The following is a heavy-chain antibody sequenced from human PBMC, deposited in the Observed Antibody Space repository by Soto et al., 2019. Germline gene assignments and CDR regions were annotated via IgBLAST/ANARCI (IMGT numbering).Heavy chain of an antibody. J-gene: IGHJ4*02. Sequence: PSETLSLTCAVSGYSISSGYHWGWIRQPPGKGLEWIGNIYHSGSTYYNPSLKSRLTMSVDTSKNQFTLKLRSVTAADTALYCCARYLGDYFGYWGQGTLVTVSS. D-gene: IGHD4-17*01. CDR3: ARYLGDYFGY. V-gene: IGHV4-38-2*01. CDR2: IYHSGST. CDR1: GYSISSGYH.